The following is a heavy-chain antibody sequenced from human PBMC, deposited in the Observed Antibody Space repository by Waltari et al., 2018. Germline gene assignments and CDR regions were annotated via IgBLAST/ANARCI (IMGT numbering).Heavy chain of an antibody. Sequence: EAQLVESGGGLVQPGGSLRLSCAASGFSFRSFGMNWVRQAPGKGLEWVSYMSGRGSDIVYADSVKGRFTVSRDNAENSLLLQMNSLRAEDTAMYYCVRDRIGVVTKPFYFDSWGQGTLVTVSS. J-gene: IGHJ4*01. CDR2: MSGRGSDI. CDR1: GFSFRSFG. V-gene: IGHV3-48*04. D-gene: IGHD2-21*02. CDR3: VRDRIGVVTKPFYFDS.